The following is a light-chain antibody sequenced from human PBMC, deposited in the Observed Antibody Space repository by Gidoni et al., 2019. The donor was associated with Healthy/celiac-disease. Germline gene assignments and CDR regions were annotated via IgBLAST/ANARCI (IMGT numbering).Light chain of an antibody. CDR2: EVS. J-gene: IGLJ3*02. Sequence: QSALTQPASVSVSPGQSITISCTGTSSDVGSYNLVSWYQQQPGKAPTLMIYEVSKRPSGVSNRFSGSKSGNTASLTISGLQAEDEADYYCCSYAGSSTWVFGGGTKLTVL. CDR1: SSDVGSYNL. CDR3: CSYAGSSTWV. V-gene: IGLV2-23*02.